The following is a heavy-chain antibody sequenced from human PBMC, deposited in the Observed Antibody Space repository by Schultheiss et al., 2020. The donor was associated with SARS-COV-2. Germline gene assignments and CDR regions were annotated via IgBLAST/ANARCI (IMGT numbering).Heavy chain of an antibody. CDR3: VRGVGGDSDWFDP. Sequence: GESLKISCKASGYTFTSYYMHWVRQAPGQGLEWMGIINPSGGSTSYAQKFQGRVTMTRDTSTSTVYMELSSLRSEDTAVYYCVRGVGGDSDWFDPWGQGTLVTVSS. D-gene: IGHD3-10*01. V-gene: IGHV1-46*01. CDR2: INPSGGST. CDR1: GYTFTSYY. J-gene: IGHJ5*02.